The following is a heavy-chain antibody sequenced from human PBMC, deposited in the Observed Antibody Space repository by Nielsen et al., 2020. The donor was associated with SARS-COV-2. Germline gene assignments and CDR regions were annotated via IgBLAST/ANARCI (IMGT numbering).Heavy chain of an antibody. V-gene: IGHV1-3*01. CDR2: INAGNGNT. CDR3: ARDRTSRVSFDI. D-gene: IGHD3-22*01. Sequence: ASVKVSCKASGYTFTSYAMHWVRQAPGQRLEWMGWINAGNGNTKYSQKFQGRVTITRDTSASTAYMELSSLRSEDTAVYYCARDRTSRVSFDIWGQGTMVTVSS. CDR1: GYTFTSYA. J-gene: IGHJ3*02.